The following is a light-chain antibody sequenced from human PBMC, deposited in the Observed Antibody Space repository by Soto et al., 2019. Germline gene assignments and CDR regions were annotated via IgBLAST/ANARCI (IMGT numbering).Light chain of an antibody. J-gene: IGKJ1*01. Sequence: EIVLTQSPATLSLSPGGRATLSCRASQSVSSYLAWYQQKPGQAPRLLIYDASNRATGIPARFSGSGSGTDFTLTISRLEPEDFAVYYCQQHGSSRTFGQGTKVDI. V-gene: IGKV3-11*01. CDR2: DAS. CDR3: QQHGSSRT. CDR1: QSVSSY.